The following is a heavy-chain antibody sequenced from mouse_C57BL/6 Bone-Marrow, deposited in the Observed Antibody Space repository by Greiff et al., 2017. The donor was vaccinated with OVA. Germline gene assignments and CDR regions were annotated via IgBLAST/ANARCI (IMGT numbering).Heavy chain of an antibody. V-gene: IGHV1-55*01. CDR2: IYPGSGST. J-gene: IGHJ2*01. CDR1: GYTFTSYW. Sequence: VQLQQSGAELVKPGASVKMSCKASGYTFTSYWITWVKQRPGQGLEWIGDIYPGSGSTNYNEKFKSKATLTVDTSSSTAYMQLSSLTSEDSAVYYCASLSITTVVAFDYWGQGTTLTVSS. CDR3: ASLSITTVVAFDY. D-gene: IGHD1-1*01.